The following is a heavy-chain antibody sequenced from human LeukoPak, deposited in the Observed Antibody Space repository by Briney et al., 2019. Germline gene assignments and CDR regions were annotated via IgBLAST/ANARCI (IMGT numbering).Heavy chain of an antibody. J-gene: IGHJ4*02. CDR3: AREGIAAAQGFDY. Sequence: ASVKVSCMASGYTFTGYYMHWVRQAPGQGLEWMGWINPNSGGTNYAQKFQGRVTMTRDTSISTAYMELSSLRSEDTAVYYCAREGIAAAQGFDYWGQGTLVTVSS. V-gene: IGHV1-2*02. CDR1: GYTFTGYY. D-gene: IGHD6-13*01. CDR2: INPNSGGT.